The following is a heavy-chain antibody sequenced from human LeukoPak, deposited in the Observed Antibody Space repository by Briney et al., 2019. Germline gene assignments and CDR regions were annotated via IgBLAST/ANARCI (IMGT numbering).Heavy chain of an antibody. CDR2: IYYSGST. CDR3: ARHGDQYSSSWTSDWFDP. V-gene: IGHV4-59*08. CDR1: GGSISSYY. D-gene: IGHD6-13*01. J-gene: IGHJ5*02. Sequence: SETLSLTCTVSGGSISSYYWSWIRQPPGKGLEWIGDIYYSGSTNYNPSLKSRVTISVDTSKNQFSLKLSSVTAADTAVYYCARHGDQYSSSWTSDWFDPWGQGTLVTVSS.